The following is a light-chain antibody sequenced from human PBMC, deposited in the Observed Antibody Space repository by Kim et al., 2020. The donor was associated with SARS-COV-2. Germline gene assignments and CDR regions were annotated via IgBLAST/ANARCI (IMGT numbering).Light chain of an antibody. CDR3: QAWDSSTPGV. CDR1: KLGDKY. J-gene: IGLJ3*02. CDR2: EDM. V-gene: IGLV3-1*01. Sequence: SYELTQPPSVSVSPGQTASITCSGDKLGDKYACWYQQKPGQSPVLVIYEDMKRPSGIPERFSGSNSGNTATLTISGTQAMDEADYYCQAWDSSTPGVFGG.